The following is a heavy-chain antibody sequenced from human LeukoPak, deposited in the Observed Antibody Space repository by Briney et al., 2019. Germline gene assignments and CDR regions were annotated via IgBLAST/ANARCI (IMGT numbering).Heavy chain of an antibody. CDR1: GYTFTGYY. Sequence: ASVKVSCKASGYTFTGYYMHWVRQAPGQGLEWMGWINPNSGGTNYAQKFQGRVTMTRDTSISTAYMELSRLRSDDTAVYYCARVQVHYDSSGYYRVEGAFDIWGQGTMVTVSS. V-gene: IGHV1-2*02. CDR2: INPNSGGT. D-gene: IGHD3-22*01. CDR3: ARVQVHYDSSGYYRVEGAFDI. J-gene: IGHJ3*02.